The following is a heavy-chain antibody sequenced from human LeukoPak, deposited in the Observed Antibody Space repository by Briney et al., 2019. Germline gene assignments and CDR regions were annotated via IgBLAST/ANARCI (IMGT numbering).Heavy chain of an antibody. J-gene: IGHJ4*02. CDR1: GFTFSSYA. Sequence: GGSLRLSCAASGFTFSSYAMHWVRQAPGKGLEWVAVIPSDGSNKYYADSVKGRFTISRDNSQNTLYLQMNSLRAEDTAVYYCARDRSLDYWGQGTLVTVSS. V-gene: IGHV3-30*04. CDR3: ARDRSLDY. D-gene: IGHD2-15*01. CDR2: IPSDGSNK.